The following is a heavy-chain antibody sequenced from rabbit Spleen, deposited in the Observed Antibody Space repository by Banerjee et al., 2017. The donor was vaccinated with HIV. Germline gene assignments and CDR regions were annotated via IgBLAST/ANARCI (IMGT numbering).Heavy chain of an antibody. V-gene: IGHV1S45*01. CDR1: GFSFSSSDY. J-gene: IGHJ4*01. Sequence: QEQLEESGGDLVKPGASLTLTGTASGFSFSSSDYMCWVRQAPGKGLEWIACTYAGSGGFTYYARWAKCLFTMSRTSSTTVTLQMTRLTAADTATYFCARDLVSVIGWNFNLWGPGTLVTVS. CDR2: TYAGSGGFT. D-gene: IGHD1-1*01. CDR3: ARDLVSVIGWNFNL.